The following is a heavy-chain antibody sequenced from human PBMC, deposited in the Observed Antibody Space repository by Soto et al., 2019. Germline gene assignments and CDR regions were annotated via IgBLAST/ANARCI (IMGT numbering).Heavy chain of an antibody. D-gene: IGHD6-19*01. Sequence: QVQLVQSGAEVKKPGSSVKVSCKASGGTFSIYAFNWVRQAPGQGLEWMGRIIPILGIGDYAQRFQGRVTITADKSTSTVYMELSSLRSEDTAVYYCARSPRAVAAMHMDVWGKGTMVTVSS. CDR1: GGTFSIYA. V-gene: IGHV1-69*04. J-gene: IGHJ6*03. CDR3: ARSPRAVAAMHMDV. CDR2: IIPILGIG.